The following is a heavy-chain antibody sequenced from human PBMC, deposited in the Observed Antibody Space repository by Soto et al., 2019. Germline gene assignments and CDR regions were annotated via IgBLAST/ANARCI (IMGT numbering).Heavy chain of an antibody. CDR3: ARDQENSWSRNYYYYYCMDV. J-gene: IGHJ6*03. V-gene: IGHV1-69*08. CDR2: IIPILGIA. Sequence: QVQLVQSGAEVKKPGSSVKVSCKASGGTFSSYTISWVRQAPGQGLEWMGRIIPILGIANYAQKFQGRVTITAEKCTCTASMELSSLRSEDTAVYYFARDQENSWSRNYYYYYCMDVWGRGPTVTVSS. D-gene: IGHD1-20*01. CDR1: GGTFSSYT.